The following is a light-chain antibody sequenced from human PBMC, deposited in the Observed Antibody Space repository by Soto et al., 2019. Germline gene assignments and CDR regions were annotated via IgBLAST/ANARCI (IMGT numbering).Light chain of an antibody. Sequence: QSALTQPASMSGSPGQSITISCAGTSNDVGAYNYVSWYQHLPGQAPKLMIYEVTNRPSGVSPRFSGSKSGNTASLIISGLQAEDEAHYYCYSYTTTNTWLFGGGTKVTVL. CDR1: SNDVGAYNY. J-gene: IGLJ2*01. CDR3: YSYTTTNTWL. CDR2: EVT. V-gene: IGLV2-14*01.